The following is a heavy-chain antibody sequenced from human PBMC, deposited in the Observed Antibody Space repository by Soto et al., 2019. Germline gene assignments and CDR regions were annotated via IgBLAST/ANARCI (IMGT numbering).Heavy chain of an antibody. J-gene: IGHJ4*02. CDR2: IIPIFGTA. CDR3: ASDSRRITIGGFDY. Sequence: QVQLVQSGAEVKKPGSSVKVSCKASGGTFSSYAISWVRQAPGQGLEWMGGIIPIFGTANYAQKFQGRVTITADEYTSTPYLELSSLRSEDTAVYSCASDSRRITIGGFDYWGQGTLVTVSS. D-gene: IGHD3-10*01. V-gene: IGHV1-69*01. CDR1: GGTFSSYA.